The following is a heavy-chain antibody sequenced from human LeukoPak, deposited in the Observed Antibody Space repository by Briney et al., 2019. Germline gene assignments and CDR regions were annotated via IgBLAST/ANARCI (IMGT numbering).Heavy chain of an antibody. J-gene: IGHJ4*02. CDR2: IILSGSSA. CDR1: GYSFTSYD. Sequence: AAVKVSFKGAGYSFTSYDMHWVRQAPGQGIGWMGFIILSGSSAAYAQKFQGRGSMTRDTSISTAYMELSRLRSDDTALHYCAASRLGELSLPLYWGQGTLVTVSS. V-gene: IGHV1-2*02. D-gene: IGHD3-16*02. CDR3: AASRLGELSLPLY.